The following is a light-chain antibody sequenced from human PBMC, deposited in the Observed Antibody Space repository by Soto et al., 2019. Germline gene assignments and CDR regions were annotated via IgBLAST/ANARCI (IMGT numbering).Light chain of an antibody. CDR1: QSISSW. J-gene: IGKJ1*01. CDR3: QQYNDNWT. V-gene: IGKV1-5*03. Sequence: DTQMTQSPSTLSASVGDRVTITCRASQSISSWLAWYQQKPGTAPNLLIYKASTLQSGVPSRFSGSGSGTEFTLTISSLHPDDSATYYCQQYNDNWTFGQGTKVEIK. CDR2: KAS.